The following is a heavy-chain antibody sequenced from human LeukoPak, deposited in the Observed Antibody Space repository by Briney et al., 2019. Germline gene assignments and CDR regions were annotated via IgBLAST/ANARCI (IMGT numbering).Heavy chain of an antibody. D-gene: IGHD6-19*01. Sequence: GGSLRLSCAASGFTVSNNYLSWVRQAPGKGLEWVSVIYSGGSTYYADSVEGRFTISRDNFKNTLYLQMNSLRAEDTAVYYCAREVAVAGTEASWFDPWGQGTLVTVSS. CDR1: GFTVSNNY. CDR3: AREVAVAGTEASWFDP. CDR2: IYSGGST. V-gene: IGHV3-53*01. J-gene: IGHJ5*02.